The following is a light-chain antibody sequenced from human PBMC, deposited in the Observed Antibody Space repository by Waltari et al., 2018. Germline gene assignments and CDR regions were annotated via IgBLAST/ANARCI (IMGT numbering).Light chain of an antibody. J-gene: IGLJ2*01. CDR3: QVWDSGSGHPHVV. CDR1: NIGSKS. Sequence: SYVLTQPPSVSVAPGQTASITCGGDNIGSKSVHWYQQKAGQAPVPVVPDGSDRPSGLPERLSGANSGNTATLTISRVEAGDEADFYCQVWDSGSGHPHVVFGGGTRLTVL. CDR2: DGS. V-gene: IGLV3-21*02.